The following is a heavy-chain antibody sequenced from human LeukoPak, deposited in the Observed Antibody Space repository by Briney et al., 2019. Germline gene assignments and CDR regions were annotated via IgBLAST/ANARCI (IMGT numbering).Heavy chain of an antibody. D-gene: IGHD6-13*01. CDR2: IDKSGGTT. J-gene: IGHJ6*03. CDR1: GFTFSDSY. CDR3: AKSGSSWSGVYYYYYMDV. Sequence: PGGSLRLSCAASGFTFSDSYMTWIRQAPGKGLEWVAFIDKSGGTTYYADSVKGRFTISRDNSKNSLYLQMNSLRAEDTALYYCAKSGSSWSGVYYYYYMDVWGKGTTVTVSS. V-gene: IGHV3-11*01.